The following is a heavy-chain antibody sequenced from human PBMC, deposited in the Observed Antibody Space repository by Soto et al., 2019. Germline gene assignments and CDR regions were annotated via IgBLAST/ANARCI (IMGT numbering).Heavy chain of an antibody. D-gene: IGHD2-2*02. Sequence: TLSLTCTVSGGSISSGGYYCICIRQHPWNGLELIGYIYYSGSTYYNPSLKSRVTISVDTSKNQFSLKLSSVTAADTAVYYCARESRRIPFDYWGQGTLVTVSS. CDR1: GGSISSGGYY. J-gene: IGHJ4*02. CDR3: ARESRRIPFDY. CDR2: IYYSGST. V-gene: IGHV4-31*03.